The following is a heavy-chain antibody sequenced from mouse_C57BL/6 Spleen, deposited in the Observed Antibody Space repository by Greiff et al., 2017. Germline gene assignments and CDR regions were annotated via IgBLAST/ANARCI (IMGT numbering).Heavy chain of an antibody. Sequence: QVQLQQSGAELVKPGASVKLSCKASGYTFTSYWMHWVKQRPGQGLEWIGMIHPNSGSTNYNEKFKSKATLTVDKSSSPAYMHLSSLTSEDSAVYYCARSTMVTTIRYWYFDVWGTGTTVTVSS. CDR2: IHPNSGST. D-gene: IGHD2-1*01. V-gene: IGHV1-64*01. J-gene: IGHJ1*03. CDR3: ARSTMVTTIRYWYFDV. CDR1: GYTFTSYW.